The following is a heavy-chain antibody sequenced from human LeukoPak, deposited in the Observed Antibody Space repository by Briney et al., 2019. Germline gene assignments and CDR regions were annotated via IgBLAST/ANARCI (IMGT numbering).Heavy chain of an antibody. D-gene: IGHD2-15*01. Sequence: GGSLRLSCAASGFTFSNYAMTWVRQAPGKGLEWVSAIGGSGGSTYYADSVRGRFTISRDNSKNTLYLQMNSLRAEDTAVYYCARDSRRNCSGGSCYYDAFDIWGQGTMVTVSS. CDR2: IGGSGGST. V-gene: IGHV3-23*01. J-gene: IGHJ3*02. CDR1: GFTFSNYA. CDR3: ARDSRRNCSGGSCYYDAFDI.